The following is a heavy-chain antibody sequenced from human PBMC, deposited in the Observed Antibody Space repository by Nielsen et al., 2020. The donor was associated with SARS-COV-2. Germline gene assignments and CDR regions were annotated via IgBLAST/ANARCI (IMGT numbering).Heavy chain of an antibody. CDR2: INWNSGST. J-gene: IGHJ4*02. Sequence: GESLKISCAASGFPFDDYGMSWVRQAPGKGLEWVAGINWNSGSTGYADSVEGRFTISRDNAKNSLYLQMNSLRAEDTAVYYCASGLWLLYYWGQGTLVTVSS. D-gene: IGHD5-18*01. V-gene: IGHV3-20*04. CDR1: GFPFDDYG. CDR3: ASGLWLLYY.